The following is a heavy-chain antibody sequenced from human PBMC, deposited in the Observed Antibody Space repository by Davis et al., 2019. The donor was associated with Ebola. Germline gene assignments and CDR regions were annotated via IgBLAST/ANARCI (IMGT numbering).Heavy chain of an antibody. Sequence: GESLKISCAASGFTFSSYGMNWVRQAPGKGLEWVSYISSSGSTIYYADSVKGRFTISRDNSKNTLYLQMNSLRAEDTAVYYCARGWRTVTSPTLGYWGQGTLVTVSS. V-gene: IGHV3-48*01. CDR2: ISSSGSTI. CDR3: ARGWRTVTSPTLGY. J-gene: IGHJ4*02. CDR1: GFTFSSYG. D-gene: IGHD4-17*01.